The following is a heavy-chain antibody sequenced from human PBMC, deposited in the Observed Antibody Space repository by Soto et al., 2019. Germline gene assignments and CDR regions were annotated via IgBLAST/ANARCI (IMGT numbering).Heavy chain of an antibody. D-gene: IGHD6-25*01. CDR1: GLSLSTSGEA. V-gene: IGHV2-5*02. CDR2: IYWDDDK. J-gene: IGHJ5*02. Sequence: QITLKESGPTLVKPTQTLTLTCSFSGLSLSTSGEAVGWIRQPPGKALEWLALIYWDDDKLFNPTLKTRLTIPKDTSKNQLVLTLTNMDPVDTATYSCAHYVAASPAGWFDPWGQGILVTVSS. CDR3: AHYVAASPAGWFDP.